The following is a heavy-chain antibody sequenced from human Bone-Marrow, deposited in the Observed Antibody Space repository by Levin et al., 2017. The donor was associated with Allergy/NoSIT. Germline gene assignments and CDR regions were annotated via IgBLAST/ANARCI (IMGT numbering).Heavy chain of an antibody. D-gene: IGHD1-26*01. J-gene: IGHJ6*02. V-gene: IGHV3-30*04. CDR1: GFTFSSYA. CDR2: ISYDGSNK. CDR3: ARDMLVGASGYYYYGMDV. Sequence: QAGGSLRLSCAASGFTFSSYAMHWVRQAPGKGLEWVAVISYDGSNKYYADSVKGRFTISRDNSKNTLYLQMNSLRAEDTAVYYCARDMLVGASGYYYYGMDVWGQGTTVTVSS.